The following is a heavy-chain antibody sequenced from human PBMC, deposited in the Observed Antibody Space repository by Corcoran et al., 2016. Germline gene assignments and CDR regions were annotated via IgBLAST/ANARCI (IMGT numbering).Heavy chain of an antibody. Sequence: QVTLRESGPALVKPTQTLTLTCTFSGFSLSTSGMCVSWIRQPPGKALEWLALIDWDDDKYYSTSLKTRLTISKDTSKNQVVLTMTNMDPVDTATYYCARITILTDGGYYGMDVWGQGTTVTVSS. CDR1: GFSLSTSGMC. CDR3: ARITILTDGGYYGMDV. J-gene: IGHJ6*02. CDR2: IDWDDDK. V-gene: IGHV2-70*01. D-gene: IGHD3-3*01.